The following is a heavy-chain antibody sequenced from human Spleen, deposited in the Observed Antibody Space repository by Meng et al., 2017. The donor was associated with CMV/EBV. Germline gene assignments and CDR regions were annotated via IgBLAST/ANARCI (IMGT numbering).Heavy chain of an antibody. CDR3: ARDNDWGPDY. J-gene: IGHJ4*01. D-gene: IGHD3-9*01. Sequence: SETLSLTCAVSGHPISSSSYSWAWIRQPPGKGLEWIGTIYYTGSTYFNPSLKSRVTISVDMSKDHFSVKLSSVTAADTAVYYCARDNDWGPDYWGQGTLVTVSS. CDR1: GHPISSSSYS. V-gene: IGHV4-39*07. CDR2: IYYTGST.